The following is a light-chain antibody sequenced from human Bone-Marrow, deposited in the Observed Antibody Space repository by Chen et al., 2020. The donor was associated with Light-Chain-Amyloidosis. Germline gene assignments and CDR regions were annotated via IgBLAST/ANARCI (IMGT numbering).Light chain of an antibody. CDR1: SGSVSTNYY. Sequence: QTVVTQEPSFSVSPGGTVTLTCGLSSGSVSTNYYPAWYQQTPGQAPRTLIYSTTTRPSGVPDRFSGSILGNKAALTITGAQADDESDYYCVLYVGSGIWVFGGGTKLTVL. V-gene: IGLV8-61*01. CDR2: STT. J-gene: IGLJ3*02. CDR3: VLYVGSGIWV.